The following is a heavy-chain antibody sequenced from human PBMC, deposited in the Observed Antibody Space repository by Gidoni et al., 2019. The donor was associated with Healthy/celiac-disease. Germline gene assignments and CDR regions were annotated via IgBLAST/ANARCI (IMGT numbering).Heavy chain of an antibody. Sequence: QVQLVQSGAEVKKPGASVKVSCQASGYTFTSDYMHWVRQAPGQGLEWMGIINPSGGSTSYAQKFQGRVTMTRDTSTSTVYMELSSLRSEDTAVYYCARDNRLGYCSSTSCYGTYYYYGMDVWGQGTTVTVSS. J-gene: IGHJ6*02. D-gene: IGHD2-2*01. CDR2: INPSGGST. CDR1: GYTFTSDY. CDR3: ARDNRLGYCSSTSCYGTYYYYGMDV. V-gene: IGHV1-46*01.